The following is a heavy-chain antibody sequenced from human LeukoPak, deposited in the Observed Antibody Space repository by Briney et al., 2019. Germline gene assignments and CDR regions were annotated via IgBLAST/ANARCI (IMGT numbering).Heavy chain of an antibody. D-gene: IGHD1-26*01. CDR1: GYTFTSYD. CDR3: AIERQWELNWFDP. Sequence: ASVKVSCKASGYTFTSYDINWVRQATGQGLEWMGWMNPNSGNTGYAQKFQGRVTMTRNTSISTAYMELSSLRSEDTAVYYCAIERQWELNWFDPWGQGTLVTVSS. V-gene: IGHV1-8*01. CDR2: MNPNSGNT. J-gene: IGHJ5*02.